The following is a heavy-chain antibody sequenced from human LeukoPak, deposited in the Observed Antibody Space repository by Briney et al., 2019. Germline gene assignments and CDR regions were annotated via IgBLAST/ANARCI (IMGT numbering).Heavy chain of an antibody. CDR3: ARGGNYDFWSGCYAIRRSGSYYYYYGMDV. CDR2: IYYSGST. Sequence: PSETLSLTCTVSGGSISSYYWSWIRQPPGKGLEWIGYIYYSGSTNYNPSLKSRVTISVDTSKNQFSLKLSSVTAADTAVYYCARGGNYDFWSGCYAIRRSGSYYYYYGMDVWGQGTTVTVSS. V-gene: IGHV4-59*01. J-gene: IGHJ6*02. D-gene: IGHD3-3*01. CDR1: GGSISSYY.